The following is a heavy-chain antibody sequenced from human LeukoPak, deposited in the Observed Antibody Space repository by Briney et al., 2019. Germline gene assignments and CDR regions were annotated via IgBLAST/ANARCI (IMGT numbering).Heavy chain of an antibody. CDR3: ARDYMAYYDSSGYYWVY. V-gene: IGHV1-18*01. Sequence: ATVKVSCKASGYTFTSYGISWVRQAPGQGLEWMGWISAYNGNTNYAQKLQGRVTMTTDTSTSTAYMELRSLRSDDTAVYYCARDYMAYYDSSGYYWVYWGQGTLVTVSS. CDR1: GYTFTSYG. D-gene: IGHD3-22*01. J-gene: IGHJ4*02. CDR2: ISAYNGNT.